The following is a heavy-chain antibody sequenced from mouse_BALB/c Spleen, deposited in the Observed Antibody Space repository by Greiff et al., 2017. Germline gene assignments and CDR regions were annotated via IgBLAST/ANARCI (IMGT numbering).Heavy chain of an antibody. D-gene: IGHD3-3*01. CDR1: GFTFNTNA. V-gene: IGHV10S3*01. Sequence: EVQLVETGGGLVQPKGSLKLSCAASGFTFNTNAMNWVRQAPGKGLEWVARIRSKSNNYATYYADSVKDRFTISRDDSQSMLYLQMNNLKTEDTAMYYCVREGWDWYFDVWGAGTTVTVSS. J-gene: IGHJ1*01. CDR2: IRSKSNNYAT. CDR3: VREGWDWYFDV.